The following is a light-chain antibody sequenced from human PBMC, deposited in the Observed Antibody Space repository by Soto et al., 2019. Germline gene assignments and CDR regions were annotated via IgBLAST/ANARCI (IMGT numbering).Light chain of an antibody. CDR2: FTS. J-gene: IGKJ1*01. V-gene: IGKV3-20*01. CDR1: QTVSDNF. Sequence: EIVLTQFPGILSLSPGERATLSCRASQTVSDNFLAWYQQKPGQSPRLLIYFTSSRATGIPDRFRGSGSGTDFTLTISRLEPEDFATYYCQQSYTAPPTFGQGTKVAIK. CDR3: QQSYTAPPT.